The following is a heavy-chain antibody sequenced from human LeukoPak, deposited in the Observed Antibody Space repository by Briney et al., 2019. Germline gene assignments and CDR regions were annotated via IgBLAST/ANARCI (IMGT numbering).Heavy chain of an antibody. V-gene: IGHV1-18*01. CDR1: GYTFTSYG. CDR2: ISAYNGNT. Sequence: EASVKVSCKASGYTFTSYGISWVRQAPGQGLEWMGWISAYNGNTNYAQKLQGRVTMTTDTSTSTAYMELRSLRSDDTAVYYCARDPNYDILTGQYNWFDPWGQGTLVTVSS. J-gene: IGHJ5*02. CDR3: ARDPNYDILTGQYNWFDP. D-gene: IGHD3-9*01.